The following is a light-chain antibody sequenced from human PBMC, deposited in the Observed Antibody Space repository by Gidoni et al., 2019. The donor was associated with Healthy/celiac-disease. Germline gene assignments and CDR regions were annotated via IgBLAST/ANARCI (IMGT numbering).Light chain of an antibody. V-gene: IGKV3-11*01. CDR1: QSVSSY. CDR2: DAS. CDR3: QQRSNWLYS. Sequence: IVLTQSPATLSLSPGEIATLSCRASQSVSSYLAWYQQKPGQAPRLLIYDASNRATGIPARFSGSGSGTDFTLTISSLEPEDFAVYYCQQRSNWLYSFXXXTKLEIK. J-gene: IGKJ2*03.